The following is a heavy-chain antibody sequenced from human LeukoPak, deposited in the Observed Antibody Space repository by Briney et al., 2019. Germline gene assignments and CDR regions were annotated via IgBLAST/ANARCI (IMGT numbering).Heavy chain of an antibody. CDR3: TRDGHASHHFGY. V-gene: IGHV3-53*01. CDR1: GFTVSSSY. D-gene: IGHD2-2*01. Sequence: GGSLRLSCVASGFTVSSSYMSWVRQAPGKGLEWVSIIYIGGSIYYADSVKGRFTISRDNSKNTLYLKMTSLRAEDTAIYYCTRDGHASHHFGYGGQGTLVTVSS. CDR2: IYIGGSI. J-gene: IGHJ4*02.